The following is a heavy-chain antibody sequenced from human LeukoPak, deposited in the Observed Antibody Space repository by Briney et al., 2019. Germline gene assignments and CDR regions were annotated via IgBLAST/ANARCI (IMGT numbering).Heavy chain of an antibody. CDR2: IIPIFGTA. V-gene: IGHV1-69*05. Sequence: SVKVSCKASGGTFSSYAISWVRQAPGQGLEWMGRIIPIFGTANYAQKFQGRVTITTDESTSTAYMELSSLRSEDTAVYYCAKSDQSSTQQYHYWGQGTLVTVSS. J-gene: IGHJ4*02. CDR1: GGTFSSYA. D-gene: IGHD6-13*01. CDR3: AKSDQSSTQQYHY.